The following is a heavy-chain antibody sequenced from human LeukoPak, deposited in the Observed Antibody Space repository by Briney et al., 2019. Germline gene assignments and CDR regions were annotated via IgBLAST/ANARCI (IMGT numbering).Heavy chain of an antibody. CDR1: GFTFREYY. Sequence: QPGGSLRLSCAASGFTFREYYMHWVRQAPGKGLVWVSRINSDGSSTTYADSVRGRFTVSRDNAKNTLYLQMNSLKVEDTAMYYCTRVFVGDEYSSSGYWGQGTLVTVSS. CDR2: INSDGSST. D-gene: IGHD6-13*01. V-gene: IGHV3-74*03. J-gene: IGHJ4*02. CDR3: TRVFVGDEYSSSGY.